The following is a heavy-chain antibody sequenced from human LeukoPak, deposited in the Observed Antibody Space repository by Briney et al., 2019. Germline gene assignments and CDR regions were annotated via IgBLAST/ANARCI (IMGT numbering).Heavy chain of an antibody. J-gene: IGHJ4*02. CDR3: ATSRIVGGAIDY. CDR1: GGSISSGSYY. CDR2: MYNSGGT. Sequence: PSETLSLTCTVSGGSISSGSYYWSWIRQAAGKGLEWIGRMYNSGGTTYNSSLKSRVSMSVDTSKNQFSLKVTSVTAADTAIYYCATSRIVGGAIDYWGQGILVTVSS. D-gene: IGHD1-26*01. V-gene: IGHV4-61*02.